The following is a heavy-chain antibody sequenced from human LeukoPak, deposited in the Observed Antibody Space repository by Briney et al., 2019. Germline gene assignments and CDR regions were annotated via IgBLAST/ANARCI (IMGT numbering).Heavy chain of an antibody. J-gene: IGHJ4*02. D-gene: IGHD2-15*01. CDR1: GFTVSSYN. Sequence: GGSLRLSCAASGFTVSSYNMNWVRQAPGKGLEWVSSISTSSSYIYFADSVKCRFTISRDNAKNSLYLQMNSLRAEDTAVYYCARDRDGYCSGGSCTNFDYWGQGIMVTVSS. CDR2: ISTSSSYI. V-gene: IGHV3-21*01. CDR3: ARDRDGYCSGGSCTNFDY.